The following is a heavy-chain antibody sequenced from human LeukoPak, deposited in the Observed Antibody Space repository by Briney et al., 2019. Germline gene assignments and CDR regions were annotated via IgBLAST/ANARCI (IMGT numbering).Heavy chain of an antibody. V-gene: IGHV3-23*01. J-gene: IGHJ4*02. Sequence: GGSLRLSCAASGFTFSNAWMSWVRQAPGKGLEWVSAISASGYSTHYADSVKGRFTISRDNSKNTLYLQMNSLRAEDTAVYYCASTMYSGSYFYWGQGTLVTVSS. CDR1: GFTFSNAW. D-gene: IGHD1-26*01. CDR2: ISASGYST. CDR3: ASTMYSGSYFY.